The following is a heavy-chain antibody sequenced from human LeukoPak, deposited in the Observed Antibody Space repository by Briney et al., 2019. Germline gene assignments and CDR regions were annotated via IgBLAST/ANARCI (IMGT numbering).Heavy chain of an antibody. CDR3: ARVGSGSFDY. D-gene: IGHD1-26*01. J-gene: IGHJ4*02. CDR2: VYYSGNA. V-gene: IGHV4-59*01. Sequence: SETLSLTCTISGGSLSTYYWTWIRQPPGKGLEWIAYVYYSGNANYNPSLKSRVTISVDTSKNQFSLKLSSVSAADTAVYYCARVGSGSFDYWGQGTVVAVSS. CDR1: GGSLSTYY.